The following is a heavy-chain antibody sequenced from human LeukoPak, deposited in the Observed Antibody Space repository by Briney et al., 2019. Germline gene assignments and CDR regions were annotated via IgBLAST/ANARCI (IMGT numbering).Heavy chain of an antibody. V-gene: IGHV3-30*04. CDR2: ISYDGSNK. J-gene: IGHJ4*02. CDR3: ASDTGDY. D-gene: IGHD3-10*01. CDR1: GFTFSSYA. Sequence: GGSLRLSCAASGFTFSSYAMHWVRQAPGKGLEWVAVISYDGSNKYYADSVKGRFTISRDNSKNTLYLQMNSLRAEDTAVYYCASDTGDYWGQGTLVTVSS.